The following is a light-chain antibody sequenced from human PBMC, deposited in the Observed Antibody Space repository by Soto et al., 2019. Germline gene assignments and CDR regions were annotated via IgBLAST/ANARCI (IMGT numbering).Light chain of an antibody. CDR1: QSIITN. Sequence: DIEMTQSPATLSVFPGTRTTLFCGASQSIITNLAWCQRKSGQAPRLLLHGPSTRVGGSPARCSGSGSGTEFTLTIIHLQSEDPAVYDCQNYNEGPRVFGHGSKV. J-gene: IGKJ1*01. V-gene: IGKV3-15*01. CDR3: QNYNEGPRV. CDR2: GPS.